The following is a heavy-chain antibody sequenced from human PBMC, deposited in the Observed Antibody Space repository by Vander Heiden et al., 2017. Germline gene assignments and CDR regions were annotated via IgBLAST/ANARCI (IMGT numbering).Heavy chain of an antibody. CDR2: VYYSGST. CDR3: ARRGGSGRSLDY. J-gene: IGHJ4*02. CDR1: GGSIRSGTYY. Sequence: QLQLQESGPGLVKPSETLSLTCTVSGGSIRSGTYYWGWSPQPPGKGREWIGSVYYSGSTYYNPSLKNRVSISVDTSKNQFSLKLSSVTAADTAVYYCARRGGSGRSLDYWGQGTLVTVSS. V-gene: IGHV4-39*01. D-gene: IGHD1-26*01.